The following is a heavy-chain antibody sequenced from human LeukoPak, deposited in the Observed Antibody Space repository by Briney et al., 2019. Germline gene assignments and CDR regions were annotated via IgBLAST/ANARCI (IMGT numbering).Heavy chain of an antibody. CDR3: ARRWGNIVGVTYEY. CDR2: IYYTGGT. V-gene: IGHV4-39*01. D-gene: IGHD3-16*01. J-gene: IGHJ4*02. Sequence: SETLSLTCTISGSSITSVSHYGGWIRQPPGGGLGWIGDIYYTGGTYYSPSLRSRVTMSVHTSENQFSLRLNSVTAVDTAVYYCARRWGNIVGVTYEYWGQGTLVTVSS. CDR1: GSSITSVSHY.